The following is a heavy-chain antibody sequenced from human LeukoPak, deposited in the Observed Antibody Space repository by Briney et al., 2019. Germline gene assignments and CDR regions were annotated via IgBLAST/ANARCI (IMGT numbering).Heavy chain of an antibody. CDR3: ARGTYTAMVTD. CDR1: GYTFTSYD. D-gene: IGHD5-18*01. J-gene: IGHJ4*02. CDR2: MNPNSGNT. V-gene: IGHV1-8*03. Sequence: ASLKVSCKASGYTFTSYDINWVRQATGQGLEWMGWMNPNSGNTGYAQKFQGRVTITRNTSISTAYMELSSLRSEDTAVYYCARGTYTAMVTDWGQGTLVTVSS.